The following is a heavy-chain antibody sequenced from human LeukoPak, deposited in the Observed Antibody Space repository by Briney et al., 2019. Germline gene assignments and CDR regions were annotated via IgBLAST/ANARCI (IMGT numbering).Heavy chain of an antibody. Sequence: SETLSLTCTVSGGSISSYYWSWIRQPPGKGLEWIGYIYYSGSTNYNPSLKSRVTISVDTSKNQFSLKLSSVTAADTAVYYCARGEYSSSGAFDYWGQGTLVTVSS. D-gene: IGHD6-6*01. V-gene: IGHV4-59*01. J-gene: IGHJ4*02. CDR1: GGSISSYY. CDR2: IYYSGST. CDR3: ARGEYSSSGAFDY.